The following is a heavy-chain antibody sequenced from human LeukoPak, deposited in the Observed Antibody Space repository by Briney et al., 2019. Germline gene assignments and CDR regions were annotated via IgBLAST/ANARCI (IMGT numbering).Heavy chain of an antibody. J-gene: IGHJ4*02. V-gene: IGHV4-39*01. D-gene: IGHD3-22*01. Sequence: SETLSLTCTVSGGSISSGSYYWGWIRQPPGKGLEWIGSFYYSGSTYYNPSLKSRVTISVDTSKNQFSLKLSSVTAADTAVYYCSAYYYDSSAEYYFDYWGQGTLVTVSS. CDR1: GGSISSGSYY. CDR2: FYYSGST. CDR3: SAYYYDSSAEYYFDY.